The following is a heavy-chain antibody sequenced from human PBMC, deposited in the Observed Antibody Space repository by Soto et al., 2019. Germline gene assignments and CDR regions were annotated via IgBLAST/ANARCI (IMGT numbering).Heavy chain of an antibody. J-gene: IGHJ6*02. V-gene: IGHV3-13*01. CDR1: GFTFSSYD. Sequence: GGSLRLSCAASGFTFSSYDMHWVRQATGKGLEWVSAIGTAGDTYYPGSVKGRFTISRENAKNSLYLQMNSLRAGDTAVYYCEIDRYYVILIVYYYYDGMDVWGQGTTVTVSS. CDR3: EIDRYYVILIVYYYYDGMDV. D-gene: IGHD3-9*01. CDR2: IGTAGDT.